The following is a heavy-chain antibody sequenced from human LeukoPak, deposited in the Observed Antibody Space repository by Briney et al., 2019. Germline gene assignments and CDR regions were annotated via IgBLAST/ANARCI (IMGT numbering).Heavy chain of an antibody. CDR3: ARFRAGAGDF. Sequence: GGSLRLSCAASGFTFRHYWMHWVRHVPGKGLVWVSRINPDGTTINYADSVRGRFAISRDNAKNTLHLEMNGLRADDTAVYYCARFRAGAGDFWGQGTLVSVSS. V-gene: IGHV3-74*01. D-gene: IGHD4/OR15-4a*01. CDR2: INPDGTTI. J-gene: IGHJ4*02. CDR1: GFTFRHYW.